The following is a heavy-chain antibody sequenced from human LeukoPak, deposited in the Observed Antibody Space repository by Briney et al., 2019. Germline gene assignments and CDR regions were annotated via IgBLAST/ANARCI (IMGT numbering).Heavy chain of an antibody. CDR2: ISSSDRTI. J-gene: IGHJ4*02. D-gene: IGHD3-10*01. V-gene: IGHV3-11*01. CDR1: GFTFRDYD. Sequence: GGSLRLSCAASGFTFRDYDMTWIRQAPGKGLEWVSYISSSDRTIYNAESVKGRFTISRDNTKNSLYLQMNSLRAEDTAVYYCARAPTYGSGSSFDYWGQGTLVTVSS. CDR3: ARAPTYGSGSSFDY.